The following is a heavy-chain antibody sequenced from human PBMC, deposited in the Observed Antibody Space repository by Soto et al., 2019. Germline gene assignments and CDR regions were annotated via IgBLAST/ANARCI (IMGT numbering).Heavy chain of an antibody. J-gene: IGHJ4*02. V-gene: IGHV4-30-4*08. CDR1: GASINNGDYY. D-gene: IGHD3-22*01. Sequence: SETLSLSCTVSGASINNGDYYWIWIRQTPGKGLEWVGYIYVTGTTYFNPSLKTRLAISIDRAKSQFSLRLTSVTAADTAVYYCARLYWSYYASSGYLDQWGQGTLVTVSS. CDR2: IYVTGTT. CDR3: ARLYWSYYASSGYLDQ.